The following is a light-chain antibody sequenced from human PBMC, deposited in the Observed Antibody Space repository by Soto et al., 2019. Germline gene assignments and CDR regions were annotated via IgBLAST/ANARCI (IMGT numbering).Light chain of an antibody. Sequence: TVLTQSPATLSLSPGERATLSCKASQSIGNSLGWFHQKPGQAPRLLIDDAFNRATGIPARFTGSGSGSDFTLTISCLEPEDFGVYYCRQRYNWPLTFGGGTKVEIK. J-gene: IGKJ4*01. CDR2: DAF. CDR1: QSIGNS. V-gene: IGKV3-11*01. CDR3: RQRYNWPLT.